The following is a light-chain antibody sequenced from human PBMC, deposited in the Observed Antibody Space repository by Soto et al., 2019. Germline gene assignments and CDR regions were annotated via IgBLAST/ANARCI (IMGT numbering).Light chain of an antibody. CDR3: QTWGTGMV. V-gene: IGLV4-69*01. CDR1: SGHSTYA. J-gene: IGLJ3*02. CDR2: LNNDGSH. Sequence: QPVLTQSPSASASLGASVKLTCTLSSGHSTYAIAWHQQQPEKGPRYLMKLNNDGSHSKGDGIPDRFSGSSSGAERYLTISSLQSEDEADYYCQTWGTGMVFGGGTKVTVL.